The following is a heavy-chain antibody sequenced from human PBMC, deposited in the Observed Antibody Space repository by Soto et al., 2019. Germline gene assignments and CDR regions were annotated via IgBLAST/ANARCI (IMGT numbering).Heavy chain of an antibody. D-gene: IGHD5-18*01. CDR3: AKAAMVRNYYYGMDV. J-gene: IGHJ6*02. V-gene: IGHV3-30*18. CDR2: ISYDGSNN. CDR1: GFTFSSYG. Sequence: QMQLVESGGGVVQPGRSLRLSCAASGFTFSSYGMHWVRQAPGKGLEWVAVISYDGSNNYYADSVKGRFTISRDNSKNTLYLQMNSLRAEDTAVYYCAKAAMVRNYYYGMDVWGQGTTVTVSS.